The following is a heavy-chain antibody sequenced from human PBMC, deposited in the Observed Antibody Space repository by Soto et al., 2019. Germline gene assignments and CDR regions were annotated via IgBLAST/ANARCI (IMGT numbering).Heavy chain of an antibody. CDR2: IDSGGTYI. Sequence: PGGPLGLSCAASGFIISDYYMTWIRQARGKGMGYDSDIDSGGTYISYTDSVKGSLAISRDEAEKVLSIPLTSLRGEGRGVYLCDRLTVTPLRHLDVWGRG. CDR1: GFIISDYY. D-gene: IGHD2-21*02. CDR3: DRLTVTPLRHLDV. V-gene: IGHV3-11*06. J-gene: IGHJ6*01.